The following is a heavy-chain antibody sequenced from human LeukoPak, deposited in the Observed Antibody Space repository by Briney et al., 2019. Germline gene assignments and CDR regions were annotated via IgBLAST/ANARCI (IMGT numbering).Heavy chain of an antibody. CDR2: ISAYNGNT. Sequence: ASVKVSYKASGYTFNSYGISWVRQAPGQGLEWMGWISAYNGNTNYAQKLQGRVTMTRNTSISTAYMELSSLRSDDTAVYYCARDLKGRYSYGSYWGQGTLVTVSS. CDR1: GYTFNSYG. CDR3: ARDLKGRYSYGSY. V-gene: IGHV1-18*01. J-gene: IGHJ4*02. D-gene: IGHD5-18*01.